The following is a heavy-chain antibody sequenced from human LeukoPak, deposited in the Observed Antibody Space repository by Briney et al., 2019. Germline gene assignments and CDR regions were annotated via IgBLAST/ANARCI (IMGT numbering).Heavy chain of an antibody. V-gene: IGHV4-34*01. CDR2: INHSGST. Sequence: PSETLSLTCAVYGGSFSGYYWSWIRQPPGKGLEWIGEINHSGSTNYNPSLKSRVTISVDTSKNQFSLKLSSVTAADTAVYYCARGGGWIQLEFDYWGQGTLVTVSS. D-gene: IGHD5-18*01. CDR1: GGSFSGYY. CDR3: ARGGGWIQLEFDY. J-gene: IGHJ4*02.